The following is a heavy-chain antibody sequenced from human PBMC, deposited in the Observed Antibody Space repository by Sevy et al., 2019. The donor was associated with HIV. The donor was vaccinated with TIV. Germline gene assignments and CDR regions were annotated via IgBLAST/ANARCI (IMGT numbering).Heavy chain of an antibody. D-gene: IGHD3-3*01. CDR1: GFTFTNAW. CDR2: IKSKTDGGTT. J-gene: IGHJ4*02. CDR3: TTGGDFWSGYYGLNY. V-gene: IGHV3-15*01. Sequence: GGSLRLSCAASGFTFTNAWMSWVRQAPGKGLEWVGRIKSKTDGGTTDYAAPVKGRFTISRDDSKNTLYLQMNSLKTEDTAVYYCTTGGDFWSGYYGLNYWGQGTLVTVSS.